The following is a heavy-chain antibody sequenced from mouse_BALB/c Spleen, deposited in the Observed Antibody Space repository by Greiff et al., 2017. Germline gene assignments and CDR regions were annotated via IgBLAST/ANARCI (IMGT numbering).Heavy chain of an antibody. CDR1: GFTFSDYY. V-gene: IGHV5-4*02. D-gene: IGHD2-14*01. J-gene: IGHJ4*01. CDR2: ISDGGSYT. Sequence: EVMLVESGGGLVKPGGSLKLSCAASGFTFSDYYMYWVRQTPEKRLEWVATISDGGSYTYYPDSVKGRFTISRDNAKNNLYLQMSSRKSEDTAMYDCAREDYRYEGAMDYWGQGTSVTVSS. CDR3: AREDYRYEGAMDY.